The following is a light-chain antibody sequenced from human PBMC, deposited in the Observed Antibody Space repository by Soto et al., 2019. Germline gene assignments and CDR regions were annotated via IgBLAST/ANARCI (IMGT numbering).Light chain of an antibody. J-gene: IGKJ5*01. Sequence: NVLKQSPPTLSLYPQKRATLSCRASQSVSAGYFAWYQQKPGQAPRLLIYETSSRTTGTPGRFSGSGSGTDFTLSVSKVEPEDFAVYYCQQYGRPPRATFGQGTRLEI. V-gene: IGKV3-20*01. CDR1: QSVSAGY. CDR2: ETS. CDR3: QQYGRPPRAT.